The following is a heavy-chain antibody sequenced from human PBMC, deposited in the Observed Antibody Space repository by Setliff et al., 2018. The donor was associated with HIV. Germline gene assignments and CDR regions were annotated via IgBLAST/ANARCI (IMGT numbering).Heavy chain of an antibody. CDR2: INPNSGGT. CDR3: AMAYYYDSSGYRNDAFDI. V-gene: IGHV1-2*02. J-gene: IGHJ3*02. D-gene: IGHD3-22*01. CDR1: GYTFTGYY. Sequence: GASVKVSCKASGYTFTGYYMYWVRQAPGQGLEWMGWINPNSGGTNYAQKFQGRVTMTRDTSISTAYMELSRLRSDDTAVYYCAMAYYYDSSGYRNDAFDIWGQGTMVPVSS.